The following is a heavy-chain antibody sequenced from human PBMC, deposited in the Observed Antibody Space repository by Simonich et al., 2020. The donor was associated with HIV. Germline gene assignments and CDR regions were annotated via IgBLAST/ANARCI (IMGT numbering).Heavy chain of an antibody. V-gene: IGHV3-9*01. CDR3: AKDKGAYYGSGSPVY. Sequence: EVQLVESGGGLVQPGRSLRLSCAASGFTFDDYAMHWVRQAPGKGLEWVSGISWNSGSIGYADSVKGRFTISRDNAKNSLYLQMNSLRAEYTALYYCAKDKGAYYGSGSPVYWGQGTLVTVSS. D-gene: IGHD3-10*01. J-gene: IGHJ4*02. CDR1: GFTFDDYA. CDR2: ISWNSGSI.